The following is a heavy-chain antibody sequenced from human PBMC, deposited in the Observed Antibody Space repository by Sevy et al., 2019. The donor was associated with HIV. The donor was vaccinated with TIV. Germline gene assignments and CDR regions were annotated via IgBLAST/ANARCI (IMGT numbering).Heavy chain of an antibody. D-gene: IGHD4-17*01. CDR2: ISYDGSNK. J-gene: IGHJ4*02. CDR1: GITFSSHA. Sequence: GGSLRLSCAASGITFSSHAMHWVRQAPGKGLEWVTIISYDGSNKYYADSVKGRFTISGDNSKNTLYLQMNSLRAEDTAVYYCARAEYGDYSGEFDYWGQGTLVTVSS. CDR3: ARAEYGDYSGEFDY. V-gene: IGHV3-30-3*01.